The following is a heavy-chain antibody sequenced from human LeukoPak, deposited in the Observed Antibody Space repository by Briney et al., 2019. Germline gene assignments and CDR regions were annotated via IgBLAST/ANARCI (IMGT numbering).Heavy chain of an antibody. CDR2: IYSSGST. CDR1: GGSISGYY. Sequence: PSETLSLTCTSSGGSISGYYWSWIRQPPGKGLEWIGYIYSSGSTNYNPSLKSRVTKAVDTSKNQFSLKLSYVTAADTAVYYCARGTVTITYFDYWGQGTLVTASS. CDR3: ARGTVTITYFDY. D-gene: IGHD4-11*01. V-gene: IGHV4-59*01. J-gene: IGHJ4*02.